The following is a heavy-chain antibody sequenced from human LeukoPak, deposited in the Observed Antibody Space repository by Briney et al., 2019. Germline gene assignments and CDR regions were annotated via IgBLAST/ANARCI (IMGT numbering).Heavy chain of an antibody. CDR1: GYSFDRYG. D-gene: IGHD6-13*01. CDR2: IGAFNGNT. V-gene: IGHV1-18*01. CDR3: ARGLIAAANLNWFDP. Sequence: GASVKVSCKASGYSFDRYGISWVRQAPGQGLEWLGWIGAFNGNTNHAQKFQGRVTMTRNTSISTAYMELSSLRSEDTAVYYCARGLIAAANLNWFDPWGQGTLVTVSS. J-gene: IGHJ5*02.